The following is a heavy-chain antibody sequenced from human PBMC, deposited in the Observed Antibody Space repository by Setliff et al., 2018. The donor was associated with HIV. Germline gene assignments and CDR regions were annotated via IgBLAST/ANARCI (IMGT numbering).Heavy chain of an antibody. CDR3: ARVGSCYNTRCYSWFDP. D-gene: IGHD2-2*03. CDR1: GYSISRNYY. J-gene: IGHJ5*02. CDR2: IRDTGNA. V-gene: IGHV4-59*01. Sequence: PSEILSLTCSVSGYSISRNYYWTWIRQSPGKGPEWIGYIRDTGNAHSNPSLRSRVTIAVDTSKNQLSLRLTSVTAADTAVYYCARVGSCYNTRCYSWFDPWGQGTPVTVSS.